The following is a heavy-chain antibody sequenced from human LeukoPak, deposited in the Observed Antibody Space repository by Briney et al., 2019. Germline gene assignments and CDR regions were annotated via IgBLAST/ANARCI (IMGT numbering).Heavy chain of an antibody. J-gene: IGHJ3*02. CDR1: GFTFSSYW. Sequence: GGSLRLSCAASGFTFSSYWMNWVRQAPGKGLEWVANIKQDGNEKYYVDSVKGRFTISRDNAKNSVYLQMNSLRAEDTAVYYCARELVYYDRSGYYLSDAFDIWGQGTLVTVSS. V-gene: IGHV3-7*01. D-gene: IGHD3-22*01. CDR2: IKQDGNEK. CDR3: ARELVYYDRSGYYLSDAFDI.